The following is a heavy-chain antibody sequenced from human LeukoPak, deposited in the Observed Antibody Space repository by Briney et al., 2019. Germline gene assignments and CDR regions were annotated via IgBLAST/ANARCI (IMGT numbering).Heavy chain of an antibody. V-gene: IGHV4-34*01. CDR2: INHSGST. J-gene: IGHJ6*03. Sequence: SETLSLTCAVYGGSFSGYYWSWIRQPPVKGLEWIGEINHSGSTNYNPSLKSRVTISVDTSKNQFSLKLSSVTAADTAVYYCARYSGFYYYYYMDVWGKGTTVTVSS. CDR1: GGSFSGYY. CDR3: ARYSGFYYYYYMDV. D-gene: IGHD2-21*01.